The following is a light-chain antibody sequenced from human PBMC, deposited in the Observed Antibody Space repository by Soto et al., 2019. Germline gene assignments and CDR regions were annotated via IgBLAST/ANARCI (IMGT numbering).Light chain of an antibody. V-gene: IGLV2-14*01. CDR3: SSYTSSTTLV. CDR1: SSDVGGYNF. J-gene: IGLJ1*01. CDR2: DVS. Sequence: VLTQPASVSGSPGQSITISCTGTSSDVGGYNFVSWYQQHPGKAPKLMIYDVSDRPSGVSNRFSASKSGNTASLTISGLQAEDEADYYCSSYTSSTTLVFGTGTKVTVL.